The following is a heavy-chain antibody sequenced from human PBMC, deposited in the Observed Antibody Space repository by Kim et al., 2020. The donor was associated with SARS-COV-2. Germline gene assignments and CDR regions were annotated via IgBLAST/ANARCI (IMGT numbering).Heavy chain of an antibody. V-gene: IGHV3-33*08. CDR3: ASDQGGMGV. CDR1: GFTFRSYG. Sequence: GGSLRLSCAASGFTFRSYGMHWVRQAPGKGLEWVAVIWYDGSNKYYADSVKGRFTISRDNSKNTLYLQMNSLRAEDTSVYYCASDQGGMGVWGQGTTVTVSS. CDR2: IWYDGSNK. J-gene: IGHJ6*02.